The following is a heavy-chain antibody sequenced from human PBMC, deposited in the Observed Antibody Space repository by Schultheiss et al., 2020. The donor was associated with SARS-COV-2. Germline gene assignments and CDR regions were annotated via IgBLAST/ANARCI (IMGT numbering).Heavy chain of an antibody. CDR2: IYTSGST. V-gene: IGHV4-4*07. CDR1: GGSISSYY. CDR3: ARESPSGWLDY. Sequence: SQTLSLTCTVSGGSISSYYWSWIRQPAGKGLEWIERIYTSGSTNYNPSLKSRVTMSVDTSKNQFSLQLNSVTPEDTALYYCARESPSGWLDYWGQGNLVTVSS. J-gene: IGHJ4*02. D-gene: IGHD6-19*01.